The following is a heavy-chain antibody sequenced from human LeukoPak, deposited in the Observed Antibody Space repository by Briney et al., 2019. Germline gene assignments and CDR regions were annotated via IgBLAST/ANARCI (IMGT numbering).Heavy chain of an antibody. J-gene: IGHJ3*02. Sequence: SETLSLTCTVSGGSISSSSYYWGWIRQPPGKGLEWIGSIYYSGSTYYNPSLKSRVTISVDTSKNQFSLKLSSVTAADTAVYYCAGYLVDYYDSSGPPPSVGAFDIWGQGTMVTVSS. D-gene: IGHD3-22*01. CDR2: IYYSGST. CDR3: AGYLVDYYDSSGPPPSVGAFDI. V-gene: IGHV4-39*01. CDR1: GGSISSSSYY.